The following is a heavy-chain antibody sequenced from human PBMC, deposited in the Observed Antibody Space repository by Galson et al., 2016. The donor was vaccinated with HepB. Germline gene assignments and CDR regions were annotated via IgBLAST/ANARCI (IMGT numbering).Heavy chain of an antibody. Sequence: SVKVSCKASGGTFSSSAINWVRQAPGQGLEWMGGIIPIFGTTNYAQKFQGRVTINADESTTTAYMELSSLRSDDTAVYYCARPVARSSPINDYHYGMDVWGQGTTVTVSS. J-gene: IGHJ6*02. D-gene: IGHD3-3*01. CDR1: GGTFSSSA. V-gene: IGHV1-69*13. CDR3: ARPVARSSPINDYHYGMDV. CDR2: IIPIFGTT.